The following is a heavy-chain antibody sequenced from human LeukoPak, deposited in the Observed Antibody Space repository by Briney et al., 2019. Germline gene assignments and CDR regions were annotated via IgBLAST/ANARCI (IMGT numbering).Heavy chain of an antibody. CDR2: ISADGGST. CDR1: GFTFKSYL. V-gene: IGHV3-23*01. CDR3: ARKDTSRGTGDLDY. D-gene: IGHD7-27*01. Sequence: GGSLRLSCVASGFTFKSYLMAWVRQAPGKGLRWVSSISADGGSTYYADSAKGQFTVSRDNSKSTVYLQVNNLRADDTAVYYCARKDTSRGTGDLDYWGQGTLVTVSS. J-gene: IGHJ4*02.